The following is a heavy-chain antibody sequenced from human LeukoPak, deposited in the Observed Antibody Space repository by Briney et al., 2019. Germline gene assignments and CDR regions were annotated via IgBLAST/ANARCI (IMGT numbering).Heavy chain of an antibody. J-gene: IGHJ4*02. CDR3: AKLVVVIAPPLLFDY. D-gene: IGHD3-22*01. CDR1: GFTVSSSY. CDR2: ISGSGGST. Sequence: GGSLRLSCAASGFTVSSSYMSWVRQAPGKGLEWVSAISGSGGSTYYADSVKGRFTISRDNSKNTLYLQMNSLRAEDTAVYYCAKLVVVIAPPLLFDYWGQGTLVTVSS. V-gene: IGHV3-23*01.